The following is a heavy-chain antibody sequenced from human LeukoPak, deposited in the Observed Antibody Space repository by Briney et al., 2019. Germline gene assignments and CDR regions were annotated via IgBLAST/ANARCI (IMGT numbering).Heavy chain of an antibody. J-gene: IGHJ6*03. V-gene: IGHV4-61*05. CDR3: ARVVRDCSSTSCYSPYYYYYYMDV. Sequence: SETLSLTCSVSGGSISSSSYYWGWIRQPPGTGLEWIGYIYYSGSTNYNPSLKSRVTISVDTSKNQFSLKLSSVTAADTAVYYCARVVRDCSSTSCYSPYYYYYYMDVWGKGTTVTVSS. CDR2: IYYSGST. D-gene: IGHD2-2*01. CDR1: GGSISSSSYY.